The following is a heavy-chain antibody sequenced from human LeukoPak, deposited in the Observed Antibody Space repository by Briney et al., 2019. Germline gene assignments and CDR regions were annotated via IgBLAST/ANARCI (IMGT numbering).Heavy chain of an antibody. D-gene: IGHD6-19*01. CDR3: AKILSKGLVLDYFDY. CDR1: GCTFSHYR. V-gene: IGHV3-30*18. Sequence: PLGSLTLTCPGSGCTFSHYRLHWVGQAPGKGLAGVAVISYDGSNKYYVNSVKGRLTISRDNSKNTLYLQMNSLRAEDTAVYYCAKILSKGLVLDYFDYWGQGTLVTVSS. J-gene: IGHJ4*02. CDR2: ISYDGSNK.